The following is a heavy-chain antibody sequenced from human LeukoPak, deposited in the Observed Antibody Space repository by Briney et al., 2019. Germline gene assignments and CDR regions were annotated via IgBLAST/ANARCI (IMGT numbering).Heavy chain of an antibody. Sequence: SETLSLTCTVSGGSISSYYWSWIRQPPGKGLEWIGYIYYSGSTNYNPSLKSRVTISVDTSKNQFSLKLSSVTAADTAVYYCARHPVLRYFDWLFQGGMDVWGQGTTVTVSS. D-gene: IGHD3-9*01. V-gene: IGHV4-59*08. CDR1: GGSISSYY. J-gene: IGHJ6*02. CDR3: ARHPVLRYFDWLFQGGMDV. CDR2: IYYSGST.